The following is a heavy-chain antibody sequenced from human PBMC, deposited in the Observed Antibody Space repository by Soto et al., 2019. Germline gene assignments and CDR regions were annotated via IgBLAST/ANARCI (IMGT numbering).Heavy chain of an antibody. Sequence: QVQLVESGGGVVQPGRSLRLSCAASGFTFSSYGMHWVRQAPGKGLEWVAVISYDGSNKYYADSVKGRFTISRDNSKNTLYLQMNSLRAEDTAVYYCVKDTIAVAPTFDYWGQGTLVTVSS. V-gene: IGHV3-30*18. CDR1: GFTFSSYG. J-gene: IGHJ4*02. CDR3: VKDTIAVAPTFDY. CDR2: ISYDGSNK. D-gene: IGHD6-19*01.